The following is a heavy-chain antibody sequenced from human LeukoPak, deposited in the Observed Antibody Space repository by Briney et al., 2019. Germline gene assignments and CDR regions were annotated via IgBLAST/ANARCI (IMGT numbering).Heavy chain of an antibody. J-gene: IGHJ4*02. V-gene: IGHV1-2*02. CDR3: ARATVTTSY. Sequence: ASVKVSCKASGYTFTSYDINWVRQAPGQGLEWMGWINPNSGGTNYAQKFQGRVTMTRDTSISTAYMELSRLRSDDTAVYYCARATVTTSYWGQGTLVTVSS. CDR1: GYTFTSYD. CDR2: INPNSGGT. D-gene: IGHD4-17*01.